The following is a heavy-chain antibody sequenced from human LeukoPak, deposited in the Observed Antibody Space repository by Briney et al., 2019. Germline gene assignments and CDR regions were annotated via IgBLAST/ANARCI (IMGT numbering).Heavy chain of an antibody. CDR2: MNPHSGKT. V-gene: IGHV1-8*01. CDR3: ARGPYSSSWYSRSPNWFDP. D-gene: IGHD6-13*01. Sequence: ASVKVSCKASGYPFNNYDINWVRQATGQGLEWMGWMNPHSGKTGYAQNFQGRVTMTRDTSISTAYMELSSLRAEDTAVYYCARGPYSSSWYSRSPNWFDPWGQGTLVTVSS. CDR1: GYPFNNYD. J-gene: IGHJ5*02.